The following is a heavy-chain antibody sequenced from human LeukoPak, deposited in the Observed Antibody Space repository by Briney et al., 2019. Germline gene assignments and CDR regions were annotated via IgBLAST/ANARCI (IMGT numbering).Heavy chain of an antibody. V-gene: IGHV3-7*05. Sequence: GGSLRLSCAASGFTFSSYWMSWVRQAPGKGLEWVANINQYESEKYYVDSVKGRFTISRDNAESSLFLQMNSLRAEDTAVYYCASSAMVRGGDEYWGQGTLVTVS. CDR3: ASSAMVRGGDEY. D-gene: IGHD3-10*01. J-gene: IGHJ4*02. CDR2: INQYESEK. CDR1: GFTFSSYW.